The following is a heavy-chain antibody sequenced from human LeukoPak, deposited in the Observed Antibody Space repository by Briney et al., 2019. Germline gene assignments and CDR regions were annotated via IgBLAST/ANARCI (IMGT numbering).Heavy chain of an antibody. CDR2: IYYSGST. J-gene: IGHJ4*02. D-gene: IGHD3-22*01. Sequence: GSLRLSCAASGFTFSDYYMSWIRQAPGKGLEWIGYIYYSGSTNYNPSLKSRVTISVETSKNQFSLKLSSVTAADTAVYYCARVTGYMIEDYFDYWGQGTLVTVSS. CDR1: GFTFSDYY. CDR3: ARVTGYMIEDYFDY. V-gene: IGHV4-59*01.